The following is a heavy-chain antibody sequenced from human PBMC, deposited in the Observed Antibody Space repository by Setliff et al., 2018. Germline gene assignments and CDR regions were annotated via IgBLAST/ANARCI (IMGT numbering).Heavy chain of an antibody. CDR2: VYHSGGT. Sequence: SETLSLTCAVSGYSISSGYYWGWIRQPPGKGLEWIGSVYHSGGTHYNPSLKSRVTISVDTSKNQFSLNLSSVTAADTAVYYCARHRRDTTTTIVGATDYWGQGTLVTVSS. D-gene: IGHD1-26*01. J-gene: IGHJ4*02. V-gene: IGHV4-38-2*01. CDR3: ARHRRDTTTTIVGATDY. CDR1: GYSISSGYY.